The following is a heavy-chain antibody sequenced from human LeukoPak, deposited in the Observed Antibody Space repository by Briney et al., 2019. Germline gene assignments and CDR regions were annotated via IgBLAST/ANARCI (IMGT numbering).Heavy chain of an antibody. CDR2: IYYSGST. J-gene: IGHJ6*03. Sequence: SENLSLTGTVSGGSISSYYWSWIRQPPGKGLEWIGYIYYSGSTSYNPSLKSRVTISVDTSKNQFSLKLSSVTAADTAVYYCARLGQQLSYYMDVWGKGTTVTVSS. CDR1: GGSISSYY. V-gene: IGHV4-59*08. CDR3: ARLGQQLSYYMDV. D-gene: IGHD6-13*01.